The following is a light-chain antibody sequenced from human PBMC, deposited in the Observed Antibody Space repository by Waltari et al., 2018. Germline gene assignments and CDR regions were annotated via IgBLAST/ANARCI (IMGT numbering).Light chain of an antibody. CDR3: QQYFNFPPYT. J-gene: IGKJ2*01. Sequence: DIVMTQSPDSLAVSLGERATINCKSSPTVLYSSNNLNYLAWYQQKPGQPPKLLIYWASTRESGVPERFSGSGSGTNFTLTISSLQAEDVAVYYCQQYFNFPPYTFGQGTKLEIK. V-gene: IGKV4-1*01. CDR1: PTVLYSSNNLNY. CDR2: WAS.